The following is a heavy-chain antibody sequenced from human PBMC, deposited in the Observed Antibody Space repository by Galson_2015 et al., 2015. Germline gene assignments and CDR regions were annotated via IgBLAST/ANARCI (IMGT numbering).Heavy chain of an antibody. V-gene: IGHV3-21*01. J-gene: IGHJ4*02. CDR2: ISISSIYI. CDR3: ARDYARLEWLSAYYFDY. D-gene: IGHD3-3*01. CDR1: GFIFSSHT. Sequence: SLRLSCAASGFIFSSHTMNWVRQAPGKGLEWVSSISISSIYIYYADSVKGRFTISRDNAKNSLYLQMNSLTAEDTAVYYCARDYARLEWLSAYYFDYWGQGTPVTVSS.